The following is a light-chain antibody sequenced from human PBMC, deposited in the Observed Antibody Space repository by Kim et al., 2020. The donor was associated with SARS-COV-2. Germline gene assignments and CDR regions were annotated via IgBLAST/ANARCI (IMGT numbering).Light chain of an antibody. Sequence: SSELTQDPAVSVALGQTVRITCQGDSLRSYYASWYQQKPGQAPVLVIYGKNNRPSGIPDRFSGSSSGNTASLTITGAQAEDEADYYCNSRDSSGNQALFG. CDR2: GKN. J-gene: IGLJ7*01. CDR3: NSRDSSGNQAL. V-gene: IGLV3-19*01. CDR1: SLRSYY.